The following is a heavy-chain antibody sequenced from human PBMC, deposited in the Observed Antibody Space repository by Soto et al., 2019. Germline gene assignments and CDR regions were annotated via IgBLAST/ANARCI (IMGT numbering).Heavy chain of an antibody. J-gene: IGHJ5*02. CDR1: GGTFSSYA. Sequence: ASVKVSCKASGGTFSSYAISWVRQAPGQGLEWMGGIIPIFGTANYAQKFQGRVTITADESTSTAYMELSSLRDEDTAVYYCAREAGTWHLPLNWFDPWGQGTLVTVSS. V-gene: IGHV1-69*13. CDR2: IIPIFGTA. CDR3: AREAGTWHLPLNWFDP. D-gene: IGHD6-19*01.